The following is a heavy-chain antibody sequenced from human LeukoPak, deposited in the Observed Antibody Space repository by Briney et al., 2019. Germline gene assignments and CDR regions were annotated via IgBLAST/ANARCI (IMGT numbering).Heavy chain of an antibody. D-gene: IGHD6-19*01. Sequence: GGSLRLSCAASGFTFSSYWMPWVRQAPGKGLEWVSSISSSSSYIYYADSVKGRFTISRDNAKNSLYLQMNSLRAEDTAVYYCARDYGSGWYMGHDYWGQGTLVTVSS. V-gene: IGHV3-21*01. CDR2: ISSSSSYI. CDR1: GFTFSSYW. CDR3: ARDYGSGWYMGHDY. J-gene: IGHJ4*02.